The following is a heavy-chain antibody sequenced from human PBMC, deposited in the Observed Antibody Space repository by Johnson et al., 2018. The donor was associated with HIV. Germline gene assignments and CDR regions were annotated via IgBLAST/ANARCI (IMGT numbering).Heavy chain of an antibody. CDR1: GFTVSSND. V-gene: IGHV3-64*01. J-gene: IGHJ3*02. CDR2: ITNDGGSK. CDR3: ARAMCSGGSCYAFDI. D-gene: IGHD2-15*01. Sequence: VQLVESGGGLIQPGGSLRLSCAASGFTVSSNDMRWVRQAPGKGLEYVSVITNDGGSKYYAHSVKGRFIISRDNSKNTLYLKMNSLRAEDTAVYYCARAMCSGGSCYAFDIWGQGTMVTVSS.